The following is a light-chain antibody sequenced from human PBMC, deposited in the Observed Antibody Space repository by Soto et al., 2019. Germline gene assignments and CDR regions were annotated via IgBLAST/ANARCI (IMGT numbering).Light chain of an antibody. CDR2: SNT. V-gene: IGLV1-44*01. CDR1: SSNIGINT. Sequence: QSVLTQPPSPSGTPGQRVTISCSGSSSNIGINTVNWYQQLPGTAPKLLIHSNTQRPSGVPDRFSGSKSGTSASLTISGLQSEDEADYYCAAWDVTLNAWVFGGGTKLTVL. J-gene: IGLJ3*02. CDR3: AAWDVTLNAWV.